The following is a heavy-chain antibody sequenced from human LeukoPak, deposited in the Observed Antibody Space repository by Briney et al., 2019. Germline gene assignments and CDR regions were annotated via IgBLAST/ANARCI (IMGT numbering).Heavy chain of an antibody. V-gene: IGHV3-23*01. Sequence: GGSLRLSCAASGFTFSSYAMNWVRQAPGKGLEWVSAIRGVGSNTYYADSVKGRFTISRDNSKNTLYLQMNSLRAEDTAVYYCAKMGSGWNGGAYYFDYWGQGTLVTVSS. J-gene: IGHJ4*02. D-gene: IGHD6-19*01. CDR2: IRGVGSNT. CDR1: GFTFSSYA. CDR3: AKMGSGWNGGAYYFDY.